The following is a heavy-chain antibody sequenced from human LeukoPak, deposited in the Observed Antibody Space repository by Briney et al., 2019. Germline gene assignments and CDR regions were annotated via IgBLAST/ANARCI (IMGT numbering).Heavy chain of an antibody. V-gene: IGHV4-4*07. J-gene: IGHJ6*03. CDR1: GGSLNNFY. Sequence: PSETLSLTCTFSGGSLNNFYWSWIRHPAGKGLECIGRIHASENTNYNPSLKSRVTMSVDTSKNQFSLKLSSVTAADTAVYYCARGSNYYGSGSAYYYYMDVWGKGTTVTVSS. D-gene: IGHD3-10*01. CDR3: ARGSNYYGSGSAYYYYMDV. CDR2: IHASENT.